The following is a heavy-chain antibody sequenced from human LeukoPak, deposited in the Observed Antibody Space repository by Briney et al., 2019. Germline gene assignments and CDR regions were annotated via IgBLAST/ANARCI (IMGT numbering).Heavy chain of an antibody. CDR2: IRSKAYGGTT. CDR3: TRGSGGVGLDY. V-gene: IGHV3-49*04. D-gene: IGHD3-10*01. J-gene: IGHJ4*02. CDR1: GFTFSSYA. Sequence: GGSLRLSCAASGFTFSSYAMSWVRQAPGKGLEWVGFIRSKAYGGTTEYAASVKGRFTISRDDSKSIAYLQMNSLKTEDTAVYYCTRGSGGVGLDYWGQGTLVTVSS.